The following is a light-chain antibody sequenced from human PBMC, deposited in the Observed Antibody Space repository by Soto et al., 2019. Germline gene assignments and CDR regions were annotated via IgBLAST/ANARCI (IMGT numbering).Light chain of an antibody. CDR3: QQYEALVT. J-gene: IGKJ1*01. V-gene: IGKV3-20*01. CDR1: QSLTNNY. CDR2: GAS. Sequence: EIVLTQSPGPLSLSPGERATLSCKASQSLTNNYFAWYQQKPGRALRLLIDGASTRATGIPDRFSGSGSGTDFTLTISRLDPEYVAVYYCQQYEALVTFCQGTKVDIK.